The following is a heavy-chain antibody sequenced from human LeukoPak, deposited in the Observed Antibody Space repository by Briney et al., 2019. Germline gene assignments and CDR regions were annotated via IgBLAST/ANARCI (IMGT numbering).Heavy chain of an antibody. CDR2: IKHDGSED. Sequence: GGSLTLSCAASGVTISSYWMSWFRQTPGKGLEWMANIKHDGSEDYFVDSVKGRFTISRDNVENSLHLQMSSLRAEDTAVYYCARSANYGGHAFFDYWGQGILVIVSS. CDR1: GVTISSYW. CDR3: ARSANYGGHAFFDY. J-gene: IGHJ4*02. D-gene: IGHD4/OR15-4a*01. V-gene: IGHV3-7*01.